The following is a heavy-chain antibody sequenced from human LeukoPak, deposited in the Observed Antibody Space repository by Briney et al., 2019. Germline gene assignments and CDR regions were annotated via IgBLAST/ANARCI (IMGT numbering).Heavy chain of an antibody. Sequence: SETLSLTCTVSGGSISSYYWSWIRQPPGKGLEWIGYIYYSGSTNYNPSLKSRVTISVDTSKNQFSLKLSSVTAADTAVYYCARGGCGGDCLFPFDPWGQGTLVTVSS. CDR1: GGSISSYY. D-gene: IGHD2-21*02. J-gene: IGHJ5*02. CDR3: ARGGCGGDCLFPFDP. V-gene: IGHV4-59*08. CDR2: IYYSGST.